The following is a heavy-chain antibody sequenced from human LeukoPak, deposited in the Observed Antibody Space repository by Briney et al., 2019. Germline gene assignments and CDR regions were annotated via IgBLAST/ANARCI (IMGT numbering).Heavy chain of an antibody. Sequence: GESLKISYKGSGYSFTSYWIAWLRQLPGKGREWLGIFYPGDSDTRYSPSFQGQVTISADKSISTAYLQWSSLKASDTAMYYCARLGYCSSTSCYAFDYWGQGTLVTVSS. CDR2: FYPGDSDT. V-gene: IGHV5-51*01. CDR1: GYSFTSYW. D-gene: IGHD2-2*01. CDR3: ARLGYCSSTSCYAFDY. J-gene: IGHJ4*02.